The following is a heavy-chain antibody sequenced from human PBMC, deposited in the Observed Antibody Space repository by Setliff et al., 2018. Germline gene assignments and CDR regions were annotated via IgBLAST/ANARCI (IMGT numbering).Heavy chain of an antibody. CDR3: ARSYSNGLEY. D-gene: IGHD4-4*01. CDR2: INHSGKT. CDR1: GGSISSGNW. V-gene: IGHV4-4*02. Sequence: SETLSLTCAVSGGSISSGNWWSWVRQTPGKGLEWIGEINHSGKTNHKPSLKSRVTMSVDKSKNQFSLKLNSVTAADTAVYYCARSYSNGLEYWGQGTLVTVSS. J-gene: IGHJ4*02.